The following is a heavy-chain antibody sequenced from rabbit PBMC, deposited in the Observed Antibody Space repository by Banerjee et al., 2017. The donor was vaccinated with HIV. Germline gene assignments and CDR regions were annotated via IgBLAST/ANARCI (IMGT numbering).Heavy chain of an antibody. Sequence: QSLEESGGDLVKPGASLTLTCTASGFSLSSSYYMCWVRQAPGKGLEWIACIYAGSSGSTYYASWAKGRFTISKTSSTTVTLQMTSLTAADTATYFCARDTYAGGGYGYAFNLWGQGTLVTVS. CDR2: IYAGSSGST. CDR3: ARDTYAGGGYGYAFNL. V-gene: IGHV1S40*01. CDR1: GFSLSSSYY. J-gene: IGHJ4*01. D-gene: IGHD8-1*01.